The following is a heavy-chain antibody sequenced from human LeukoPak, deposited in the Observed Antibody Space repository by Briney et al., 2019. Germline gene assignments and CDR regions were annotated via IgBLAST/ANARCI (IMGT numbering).Heavy chain of an antibody. V-gene: IGHV1-46*01. CDR2: INPSGGST. D-gene: IGHD5-18*01. CDR1: GYTFTSYY. CDR3: ARSGEGGYSYGYPFDY. J-gene: IGHJ4*02. Sequence: ASVKVSCKASGYTFTSYYMHWVRQAPGQGLEWMGIINPSGGSTSYAQKFQGRVTMTRDTSTSTVYMELSSLRSEDTAVYYCARSGEGGYSYGYPFDYWGQGTLVTVSS.